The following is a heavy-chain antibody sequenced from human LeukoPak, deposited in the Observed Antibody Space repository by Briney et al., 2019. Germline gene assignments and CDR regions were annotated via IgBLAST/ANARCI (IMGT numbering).Heavy chain of an antibody. V-gene: IGHV3-11*01. CDR3: ARFGSSWYLDYYYYMDV. CDR2: ISSSGSTI. Sequence: GGSLRLSCAASGFTFSDYYMSWIRQAPGKGLEWVSYISSSGSTIYYADSVKGRFIISRDNAKNSLYLQMNSLRAEDTALYHCARFGSSWYLDYYYYMDVWGKGTTVTVSS. D-gene: IGHD6-13*01. CDR1: GFTFSDYY. J-gene: IGHJ6*03.